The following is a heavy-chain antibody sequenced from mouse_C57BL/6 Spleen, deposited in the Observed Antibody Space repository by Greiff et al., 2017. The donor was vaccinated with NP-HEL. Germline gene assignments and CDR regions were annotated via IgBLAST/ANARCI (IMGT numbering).Heavy chain of an antibody. CDR3: ARHEDEGAGRREGSYALDY. Sequence: VQLHQSGAELVKPGASVKLSCKASGYTFTEYTIHWVKQRSGQGLEWIGWFYPGSGSIKYNEKFKDKATLTADKSSSTFSMVLSRLTSDHSAVYVCARHEDEGAGRREGSYALDYWGQGTSVTVSS. V-gene: IGHV1-62-2*01. D-gene: IGHD3-1*01. CDR1: GYTFTEYT. CDR2: FYPGSGSI. J-gene: IGHJ4*01.